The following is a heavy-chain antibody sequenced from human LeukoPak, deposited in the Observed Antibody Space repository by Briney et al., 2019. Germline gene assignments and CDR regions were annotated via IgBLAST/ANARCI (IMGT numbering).Heavy chain of an antibody. CDR2: IYYSGST. CDR1: GGSISGGGYY. CDR3: ARDGGTYCSGGSCYFDP. Sequence: PSETLSLTCTVSGGSISGGGYYWSWTRQHPGKGLEWIGYIYYSGSTYYNPSLKSRVTISVDTSKNQFSLKLSSVTAADTAVYYCARDGGTYCSGGSCYFDPWGQGALVTVSS. J-gene: IGHJ5*01. V-gene: IGHV4-31*03. D-gene: IGHD2-15*01.